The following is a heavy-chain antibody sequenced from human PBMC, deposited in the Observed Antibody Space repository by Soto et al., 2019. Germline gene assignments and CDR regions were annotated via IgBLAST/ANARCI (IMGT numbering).Heavy chain of an antibody. V-gene: IGHV4-4*02. Sequence: QVQLQESGPGLVKPSGTLSLTCAVSGGSISSSNWWSWVRQPPGKGLEWIGEIYHSGSTNYNPSLKSRVTKSVDKSKNQFSLKLSSVTGADTAVYYCARAVHVWGSYRDAFDIWGQGTMVTVSS. CDR3: ARAVHVWGSYRDAFDI. CDR1: GGSISSSNW. CDR2: IYHSGST. J-gene: IGHJ3*02. D-gene: IGHD3-16*02.